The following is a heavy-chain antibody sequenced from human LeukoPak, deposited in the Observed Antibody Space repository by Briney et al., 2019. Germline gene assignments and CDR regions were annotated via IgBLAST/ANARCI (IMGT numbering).Heavy chain of an antibody. J-gene: IGHJ4*02. CDR2: VSSTGSV. CDR1: GGSMSSYY. Sequence: SETLSLTCTVSGGSMSSYYWSWIRQPPGKGLAWLGYVSSTGSVDYNLSLRSRVSISVATSENQFSLKLSSVTAANTALFFCVRVREMATTRKVDYFDFWGQGTLVAVSS. V-gene: IGHV4-59*01. CDR3: VRVREMATTRKVDYFDF. D-gene: IGHD5-24*01.